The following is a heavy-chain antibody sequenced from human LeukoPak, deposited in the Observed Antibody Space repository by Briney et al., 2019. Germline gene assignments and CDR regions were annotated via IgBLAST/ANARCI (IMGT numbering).Heavy chain of an antibody. CDR2: INTDGSTI. J-gene: IGHJ4*02. V-gene: IGHV3-74*01. Sequence: PGRSLRLSCAASGFTFDDYTMHWVRQAPGKGLVWVSRINTDGSTINYAGSVKGRFTISRDDAKNMLYLQMNDLRAEDTAVYYCARAGSFRFDYWGQGTLVTVSS. D-gene: IGHD3-10*01. CDR1: GFTFDDYT. CDR3: ARAGSFRFDY.